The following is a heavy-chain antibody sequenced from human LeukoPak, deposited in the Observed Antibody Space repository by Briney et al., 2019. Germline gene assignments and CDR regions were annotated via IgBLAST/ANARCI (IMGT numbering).Heavy chain of an antibody. CDR2: INGRGDDT. Sequence: GGSLRLFCGAFSGFGLSWGRPAPGGGLEWVSAINGRGDDTYYPDSVKGRFTISRDNSNNTLYLQMNSLRAEDTAVYYCAKGHRSSSSFFDSWGQGILVTVSS. V-gene: IGHV3-23*01. D-gene: IGHD6-19*01. CDR1: SGFG. J-gene: IGHJ4*02. CDR3: AKGHRSSSSFFDS.